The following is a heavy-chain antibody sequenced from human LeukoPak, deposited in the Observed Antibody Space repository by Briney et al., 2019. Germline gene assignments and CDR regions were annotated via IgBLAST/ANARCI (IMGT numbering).Heavy chain of an antibody. Sequence: SVKVSCKASGGTFSSYAISWVRQAPGQGLEWMGGLNPIFGTANYAQKFQGRVTITADKSTSTAYMELSSLRSEDTAVYYCASTTVFMGQYCSGGSCYHNWFDPWGQGTLVTVSS. CDR3: ASTTVFMGQYCSGGSCYHNWFDP. J-gene: IGHJ5*02. CDR1: GGTFSSYA. D-gene: IGHD2-15*01. CDR2: LNPIFGTA. V-gene: IGHV1-69*06.